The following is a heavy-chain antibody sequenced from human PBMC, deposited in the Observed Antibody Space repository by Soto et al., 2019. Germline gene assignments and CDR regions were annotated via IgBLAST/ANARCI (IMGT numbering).Heavy chain of an antibody. CDR1: GGSISSGGYY. V-gene: IGHV4-31*03. CDR2: IYYSGST. CDR3: ARDRPLYCSGGSCYSWTYYYYGMDV. Sequence: SETLSLTCTVSGGSISSGGYYWSWIRQHPGKGLEWIGYIYYSGSTYYNPSLKSRVTISVDTSKNQFSLKLSSVTAADTAVYYCARDRPLYCSGGSCYSWTYYYYGMDVWGQGTTVTVSS. D-gene: IGHD2-15*01. J-gene: IGHJ6*02.